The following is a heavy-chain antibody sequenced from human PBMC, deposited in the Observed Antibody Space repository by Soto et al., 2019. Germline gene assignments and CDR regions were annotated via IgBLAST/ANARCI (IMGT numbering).Heavy chain of an antibody. D-gene: IGHD5-12*01. CDR1: GFTYSSFW. J-gene: IGHJ4*02. CDR3: SRDEGVPMIRGFDY. CDR2: IKSDGSRT. Sequence: EVQLVESGGGLVQPGGSLSLSCAASGFTYSSFWMHWVRQAPGKGLVWVSGIKSDGSRTTYTDSVKGRFTISRDNVKNMLYLQMNSLRAEDTAVYYCSRDEGVPMIRGFDYWGQGALVTVSS. V-gene: IGHV3-74*01.